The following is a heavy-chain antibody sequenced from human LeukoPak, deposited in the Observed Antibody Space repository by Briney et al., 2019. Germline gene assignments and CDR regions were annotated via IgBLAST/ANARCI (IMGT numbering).Heavy chain of an antibody. J-gene: IGHJ4*02. CDR3: ARRATPERGSSYGLDY. Sequence: GGSLRLSCAASGFTFSSYSMNWVRQAPGKGLEWVSGINWNGGRTDYADSVKGRFTISRDNGKNSLYLQMNSLRAEDTAVYYCARRATPERGSSYGLDYWGQGPLVTVSS. CDR1: GFTFSSYS. CDR2: INWNGGRT. D-gene: IGHD5-18*01. V-gene: IGHV3-20*04.